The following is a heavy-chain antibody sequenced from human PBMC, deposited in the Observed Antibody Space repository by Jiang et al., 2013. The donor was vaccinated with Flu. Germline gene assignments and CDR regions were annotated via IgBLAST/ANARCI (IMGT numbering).Heavy chain of an antibody. CDR2: IYYTGST. V-gene: IGHV4-31*03. J-gene: IGHJ4*02. CDR1: GGSISSGGYF. CDR3: ARAEIMTGAPSYFDY. Sequence: GLVKPSQTLSLTCTVSGGSISSGGYFWNWIRQHPGRGLEWIGYIYYTGSTYYSPSLNSRITMSVDTSKNQFSLKLSSITAADTAVYYCARAEIMTGAPSYFDYWGQGTLVTVSS. D-gene: IGHD3-9*01.